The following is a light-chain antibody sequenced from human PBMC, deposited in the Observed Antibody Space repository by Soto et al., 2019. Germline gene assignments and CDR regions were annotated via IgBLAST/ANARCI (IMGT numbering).Light chain of an antibody. J-gene: IGKJ3*01. CDR1: QSVASSF. CDR2: GAS. CDR3: QQFDNSPFT. Sequence: EIVLTQSPGTLSLSPGERATLSCRASQSVASSFLAWYQQKPGQAPRLRIYGASSRATGIPDRFSGSGSGTDFHLTITRLEPEYFAVAYCQQFDNSPFTFGPGTTVDGK. V-gene: IGKV3-20*01.